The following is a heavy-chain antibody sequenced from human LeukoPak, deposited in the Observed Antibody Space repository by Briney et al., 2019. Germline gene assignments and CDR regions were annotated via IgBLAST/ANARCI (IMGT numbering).Heavy chain of an antibody. CDR1: GYTFTGYY. CDR2: INPNSGGT. CDR3: ARGGSRVDHKLWFRELLYSSILPPFDY. V-gene: IGHV1-2*02. D-gene: IGHD3-10*01. Sequence: ASVKVSCKASGYTFTGYYMHWVRQAPGQGLEWMGWINPNSGGTNYAQKFQGRVTMTRDTSISTAYMELSRLRSDDTAVYYCARGGSRVDHKLWFRELLYSSILPPFDYWGQGTLVTVSS. J-gene: IGHJ4*02.